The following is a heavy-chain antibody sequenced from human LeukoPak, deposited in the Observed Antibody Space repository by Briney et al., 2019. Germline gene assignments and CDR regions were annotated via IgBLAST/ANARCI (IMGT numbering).Heavy chain of an antibody. CDR3: ARELYGRFEY. V-gene: IGHV1-18*01. CDR1: GYTFTTYG. J-gene: IGHJ4*02. Sequence: ASVKVSCKASGYTFTTYGISWVRQAPGQGLECMGWINPYDGNTNYAQKLQGRVTMTTDTSTSTAYMELRSLRSDDTAVYYCARELYGRFEYWGQGTLVTVSS. D-gene: IGHD2-2*02. CDR2: INPYDGNT.